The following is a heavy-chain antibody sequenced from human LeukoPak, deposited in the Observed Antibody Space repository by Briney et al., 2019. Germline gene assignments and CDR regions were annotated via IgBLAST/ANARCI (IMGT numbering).Heavy chain of an antibody. CDR1: GYTFISYA. Sequence: GASVKVSCKASGYTFISYAMNWVRQAPGQGLEWMGWINTNTGNPTYAQGFTGRFVFSLDTSVSTAYLKISSLQAEDTAVYYCARSNNDGDYLGVGFDYWGQGTLVTVSS. D-gene: IGHD4-17*01. J-gene: IGHJ4*02. V-gene: IGHV7-4-1*02. CDR2: INTNTGNP. CDR3: ARSNNDGDYLGVGFDY.